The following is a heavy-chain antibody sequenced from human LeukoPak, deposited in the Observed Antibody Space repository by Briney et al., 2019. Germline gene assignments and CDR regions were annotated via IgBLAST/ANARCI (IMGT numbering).Heavy chain of an antibody. CDR2: IYPGDSDT. Sequence: ASVKVSCKASGYSFTSYWIGWVRQMPGKGLEWMGIIYPGDSDTRYSPSFQGQVTISADKSISTAYLQWSSLKASDTAMYYCARQLCSSTSCYDDYWGQGTLVTVSS. V-gene: IGHV5-51*01. CDR1: GYSFTSYW. CDR3: ARQLCSSTSCYDDY. D-gene: IGHD2-2*01. J-gene: IGHJ4*02.